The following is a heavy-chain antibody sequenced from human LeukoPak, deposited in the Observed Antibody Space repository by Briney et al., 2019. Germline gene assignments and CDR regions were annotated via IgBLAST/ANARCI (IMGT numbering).Heavy chain of an antibody. CDR3: ARGAGSYDVYYFDY. CDR2: VYTSGNT. D-gene: IGHD3-10*01. V-gene: IGHV4-61*02. CDR1: GASISSGSYY. Sequence: SQTLSLTCTVSGASISSGSYYWTWIRQPAGKGLEWIGRVYTSGNTNYNPSLKSPVTISLDTSKNQFSLRLNSVTAADTAVYYCARGAGSYDVYYFDYWGQGTLVTVS. J-gene: IGHJ4*02.